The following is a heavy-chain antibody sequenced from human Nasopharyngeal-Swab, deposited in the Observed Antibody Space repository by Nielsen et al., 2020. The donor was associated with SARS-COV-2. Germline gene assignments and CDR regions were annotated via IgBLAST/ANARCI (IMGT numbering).Heavy chain of an antibody. CDR1: GGSLTSFF. D-gene: IGHD5-24*01. CDR3: ARAIEACGPRDVANEDF. V-gene: IGHV4-59*01. J-gene: IGHJ4*02. CDR2: IYYNGST. Sequence: SETLSLTCSVSGGSLTSFFWSWIRQPPGKELEWLGYIYYNGSTTYKPSLKSRVTISVDTSNNQFSLKVASVTAADTAVYYCARAIEACGPRDVANEDFWGQGTLVTVSS.